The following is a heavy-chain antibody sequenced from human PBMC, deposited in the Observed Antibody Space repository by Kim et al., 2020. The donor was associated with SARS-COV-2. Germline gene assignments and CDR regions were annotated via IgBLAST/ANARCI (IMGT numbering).Heavy chain of an antibody. V-gene: IGHV3-48*04. J-gene: IGHJ1*01. CDR1: GVTFSSYV. Sequence: GGSLRLSCAASGVTFSSYVMNWVRQAPGKGLEWISYIKSSSSTIYYADSVKGRFTISRDNAKNSLYLQMSSLRAEDTAVYYCVAAEYFHHWGQGTLVTVSS. CDR2: IKSSSSTI. CDR3: VAAEYFHH.